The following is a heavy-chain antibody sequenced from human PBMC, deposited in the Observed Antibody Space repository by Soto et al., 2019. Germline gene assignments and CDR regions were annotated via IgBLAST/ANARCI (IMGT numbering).Heavy chain of an antibody. V-gene: IGHV3-33*01. J-gene: IGHJ6*02. CDR2: IWYDGSNK. CDR1: GFTFSSHG. Sequence: QVQLVESGGGVVQPGRSLRLSCVASGFTFSSHGMHWVRQAPGKGLEWMAVIWYDGSNKYYADSVKGRFTISRDNSKNTLYLQMNSMRADDTAVYYCARWGDDKKMDVWGQGPTVTVSS. CDR3: ARWGDDKKMDV. D-gene: IGHD3-16*01.